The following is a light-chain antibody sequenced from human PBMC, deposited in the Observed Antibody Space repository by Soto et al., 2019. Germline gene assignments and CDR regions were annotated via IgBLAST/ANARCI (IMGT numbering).Light chain of an antibody. CDR2: EVS. CDR3: SSFTSTSSTLV. CDR1: SSDVGGYNY. Sequence: QSALTQPACVSGSPGQSITISCTGTSSDVGGYNYVSWYQQHPGKPPKLMICEVSNRPSGISYRFSGSKSGNTASLTISGLQAEDEADYYCSSFTSTSSTLVFGGGTKLTVL. J-gene: IGLJ2*01. V-gene: IGLV2-14*01.